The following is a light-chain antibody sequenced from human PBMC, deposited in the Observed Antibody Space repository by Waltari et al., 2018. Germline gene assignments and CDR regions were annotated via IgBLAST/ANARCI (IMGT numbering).Light chain of an antibody. CDR1: SSNIGSNY. CDR3: AAWDDSLSGLV. CDR2: KTN. Sequence: QSVLTQPPSASGTPGQKVTISCNGSSSNIGSNYVYWYQQFPGTAPKLLIYKTNQRPSGVPDRFSDSKSGTSASLAISGVRSEDEADYYCAAWDDSLSGLVLGGGTKVTVL. J-gene: IGLJ3*02. V-gene: IGLV1-47*01.